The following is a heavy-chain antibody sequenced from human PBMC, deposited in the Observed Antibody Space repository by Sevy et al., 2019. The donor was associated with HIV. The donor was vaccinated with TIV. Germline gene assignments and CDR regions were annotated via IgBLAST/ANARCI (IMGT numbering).Heavy chain of an antibody. Sequence: ASVKVSCKASGYTFIGFYIHWVRQAPGQGLEWMGWINPNSGDTDYAQKFQGRVTMTRDTSATTAYMDLNRLRSDDTGVYFCARRDIVKGLDSWGGGTLVTVAS. V-gene: IGHV1-2*02. CDR1: GYTFIGFY. D-gene: IGHD2-15*01. CDR2: INPNSGDT. CDR3: ARRDIVKGLDS. J-gene: IGHJ4*02.